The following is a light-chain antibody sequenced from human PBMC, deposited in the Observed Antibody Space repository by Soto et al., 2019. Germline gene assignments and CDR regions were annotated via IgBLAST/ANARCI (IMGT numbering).Light chain of an antibody. CDR2: LGS. V-gene: IGKV2-28*01. Sequence: DVVMTQSPLSLPVTPGEPASISCRSSRSLLSSNGYNYLNWYLQKPGQSPQLLIYLGSNRASGVPDRFSGSGSGTDFTLKISIVEAEDVGVYYCAQCLQTPLTFGGGTKVDIK. J-gene: IGKJ4*01. CDR3: AQCLQTPLT. CDR1: RSLLSSNGYNY.